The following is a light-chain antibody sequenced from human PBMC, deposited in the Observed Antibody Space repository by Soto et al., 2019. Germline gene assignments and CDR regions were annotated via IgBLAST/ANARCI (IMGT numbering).Light chain of an antibody. V-gene: IGLV2-14*01. Sequence: QSVLTQPASVSGSPGQSITISCTGTSSDVGGYNYVSWYQQHLGKAPKLMIYEVSNRPSGVSDRFSGSKSGDTASLTISGLQAEDEADYYCNSYTSSSTLLFGGGTKLTVL. J-gene: IGLJ3*02. CDR3: NSYTSSSTLL. CDR1: SSDVGGYNY. CDR2: EVS.